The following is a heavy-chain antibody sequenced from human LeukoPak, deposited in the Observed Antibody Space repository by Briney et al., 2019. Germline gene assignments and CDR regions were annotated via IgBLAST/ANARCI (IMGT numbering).Heavy chain of an antibody. Sequence: ASVKVSCKASGYTFTGYYMHWVRQAPGQGLEWMGWTNPNSGGTNYAQKFQGRVTMTRDTSISTAYMELSRLRSDDTAVYYCARAEPLWFGEFDYWGQGTLVTVSS. D-gene: IGHD3-10*01. CDR1: GYTFTGYY. CDR3: ARAEPLWFGEFDY. CDR2: TNPNSGGT. J-gene: IGHJ4*02. V-gene: IGHV1-2*02.